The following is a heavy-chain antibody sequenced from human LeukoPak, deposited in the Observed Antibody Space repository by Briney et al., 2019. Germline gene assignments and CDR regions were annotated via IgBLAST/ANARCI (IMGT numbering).Heavy chain of an antibody. CDR1: GFNFGNYG. CDR2: LSDAGVRI. J-gene: IGHJ3*02. Sequence: GGSLRLSCTASGFNFGNYGMSWVRQAPGKGLEWVSGLSDAGVRIFYADSVRGRFTVSRDNSKNTLYLQMDSLRSEDTAVYYCARDPSGGYNSVFDIWGQGTMVTVSS. V-gene: IGHV3-23*01. D-gene: IGHD5-24*01. CDR3: ARDPSGGYNSVFDI.